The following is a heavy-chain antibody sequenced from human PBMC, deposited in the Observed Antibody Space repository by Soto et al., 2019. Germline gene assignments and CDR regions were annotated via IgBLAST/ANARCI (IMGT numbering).Heavy chain of an antibody. J-gene: IGHJ3*01. CDR2: FIPIFRSL. CDR3: VRDRRIYYSDPHDEFVASDYEV. V-gene: IGHV1-69*01. Sequence: QVQLIQSEAEVKKPGSSVRVSCTASGGIFGSHGFSWVRQAPGQRLEWVGGFIPIFRSLTYTEKFQARVRIAADESTNTVYLDLSSLPSADTAVYYCVRDRRIYYSDPHDEFVASDYEVWGQGTMVSVSS. D-gene: IGHD3-22*01. CDR1: GGIFGSHG.